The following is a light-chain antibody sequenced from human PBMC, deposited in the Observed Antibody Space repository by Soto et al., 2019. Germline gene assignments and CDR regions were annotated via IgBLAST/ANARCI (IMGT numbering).Light chain of an antibody. CDR3: QQYNNWPRT. Sequence: EIVMTQSPATLSVSQGERATLSCRASQSVSSNLAWYQQKPGQAPRLLIYGASTRATGIPARFSGSGSGTEFTPTISSLQSEDFAVYYCQQYNNWPRTFGQGTKVEIK. CDR1: QSVSSN. J-gene: IGKJ1*01. V-gene: IGKV3-15*01. CDR2: GAS.